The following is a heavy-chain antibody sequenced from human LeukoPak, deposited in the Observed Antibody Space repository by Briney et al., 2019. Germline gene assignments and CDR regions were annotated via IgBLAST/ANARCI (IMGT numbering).Heavy chain of an antibody. Sequence: GASVEVSCKASGYTFTGYYMHWVRQAPGQGLEWMGWINPNSGGTNYAQKFQGRVTMTRDTSISTAYMELSRLRSDDTAVYYCARVTVTTAWFDPWGQGTLVTVSS. D-gene: IGHD4-11*01. V-gene: IGHV1-2*02. J-gene: IGHJ5*02. CDR1: GYTFTGYY. CDR2: INPNSGGT. CDR3: ARVTVTTAWFDP.